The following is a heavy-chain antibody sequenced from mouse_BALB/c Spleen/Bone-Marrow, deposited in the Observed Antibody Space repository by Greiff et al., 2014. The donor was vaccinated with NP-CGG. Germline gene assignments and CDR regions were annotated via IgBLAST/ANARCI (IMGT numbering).Heavy chain of an antibody. CDR1: GYTFTDYY. CDR2: IYPGSGTT. V-gene: IGHV1-84*02. CDR3: ARDHGYVDVMDC. J-gene: IGHJ4*01. Sequence: ESGPELVKPGASVKISCKASGYTFTDYYINWVKQKPGRGLEWIGWIYPGSGTTKYNEKFKGKATLTVDTSSSTAYMQLSSLTSEDTAVYFCARDHGYVDVMDCWGQGTSVTVSS. D-gene: IGHD1-2*01.